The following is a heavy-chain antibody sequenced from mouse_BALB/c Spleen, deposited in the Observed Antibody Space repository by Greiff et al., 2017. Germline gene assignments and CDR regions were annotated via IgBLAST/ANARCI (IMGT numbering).Heavy chain of an antibody. J-gene: IGHJ2*01. CDR3: TRGYDGFLFDY. V-gene: IGHV1-69*02. Sequence: VQLQQPGAELVRPGASVKLSCKASGYTFTSYWIHWVKQRPGQGLEWIGTIYPSDSYTNYTQKFKDKATLTVDKTSSTAYMQRSNPTSEDSAVYYCTRGYDGFLFDYWGQGTTLTVSS. CDR1: GYTFTSYW. CDR2: IYPSDSYT. D-gene: IGHD2-3*01.